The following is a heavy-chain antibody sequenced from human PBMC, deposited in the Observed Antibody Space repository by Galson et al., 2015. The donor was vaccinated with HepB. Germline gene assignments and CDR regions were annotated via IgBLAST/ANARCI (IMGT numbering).Heavy chain of an antibody. V-gene: IGHV3-30*18. J-gene: IGHJ4*02. CDR3: AKPMSGYDRYYFDY. CDR1: GFTFSSYG. Sequence: SLRLSCAASGFTFSSYGMHWVRQAPGKGLEWVAVISYDGSNKYYADSVKGRFTISRDNSKNTLYLQMNSLRAADTAVHYCAKPMSGYDRYYFDYWGQGTLVTVSS. CDR2: ISYDGSNK. D-gene: IGHD5-12*01.